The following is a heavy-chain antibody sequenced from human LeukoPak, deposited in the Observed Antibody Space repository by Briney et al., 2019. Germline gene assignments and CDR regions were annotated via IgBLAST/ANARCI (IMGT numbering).Heavy chain of an antibody. CDR2: INHSGST. D-gene: IGHD3-10*01. J-gene: IGHJ4*02. CDR1: GGSISSYY. CDR3: ARHKLWFGEVIDY. Sequence: SETLSLTCTVSGGSISSYYWSWIRQPPGKGLEWIGEINHSGSTNYNPSLKSRVTISVDTSKNQFSLKLSSVTAADTAVYYCARHKLWFGEVIDYWGQGTLVTVSS. V-gene: IGHV4-34*01.